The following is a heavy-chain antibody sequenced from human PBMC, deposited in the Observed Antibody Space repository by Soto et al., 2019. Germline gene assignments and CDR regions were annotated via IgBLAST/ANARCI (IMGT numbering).Heavy chain of an antibody. CDR1: GGSISSGGYY. CDR3: ARGNTAGEWLGPLGRTQTFGY. Sequence: NPSETLSLTCTVSGGSISSGGYYWSWIRQHPGKGLEWIGYIYYSGSTYYNPSLKSRVTISVDTSKNQFSLKLSSVTAADTAVYYCARGNTAGEWLGPLGRTQTFGYWGQGTLVTVSS. J-gene: IGHJ4*02. D-gene: IGHD3-3*01. CDR2: IYYSGST. V-gene: IGHV4-31*03.